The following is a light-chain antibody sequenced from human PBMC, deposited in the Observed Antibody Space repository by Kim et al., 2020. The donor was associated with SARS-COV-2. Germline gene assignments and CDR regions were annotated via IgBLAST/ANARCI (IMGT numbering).Light chain of an antibody. Sequence: ASIGDRVTIPCRASQDIANSLAWYQQKPGRVPQVLIYAASTLQSGVPSRFSGSGSGTEFTLTIDSLQTEDVATYYCQEYNSAPWTFGPGTKVDIK. J-gene: IGKJ1*01. CDR1: QDIANS. CDR2: AAS. CDR3: QEYNSAPWT. V-gene: IGKV1-27*01.